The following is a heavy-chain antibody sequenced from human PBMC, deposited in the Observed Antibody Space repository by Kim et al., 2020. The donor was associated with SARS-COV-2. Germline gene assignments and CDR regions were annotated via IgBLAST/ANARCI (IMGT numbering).Heavy chain of an antibody. V-gene: IGHV4-4*08. Sequence: NYNPGLTSRATITVETTKNQFSLRLSSVTAADTAVYYCAGTARGANFDYWGRGALVTVSS. D-gene: IGHD1-26*01. J-gene: IGHJ4*02. CDR3: AGTARGANFDY.